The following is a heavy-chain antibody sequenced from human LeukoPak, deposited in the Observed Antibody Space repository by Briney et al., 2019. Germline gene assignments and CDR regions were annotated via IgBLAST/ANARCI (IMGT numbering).Heavy chain of an antibody. Sequence: KPSETLSLTCTVSGGSISSSSYYWGWIRQPPGKGLEWIGSIYYSGSTYYNPSLKSRVTISVDTSKNQFSLKLSSVTAADTAVYYCAREPAYYYDSSGLWHAFDIWGQGTMVTVSS. CDR3: AREPAYYYDSSGLWHAFDI. J-gene: IGHJ3*02. CDR2: IYYSGST. V-gene: IGHV4-39*07. D-gene: IGHD3-22*01. CDR1: GGSISSSSYY.